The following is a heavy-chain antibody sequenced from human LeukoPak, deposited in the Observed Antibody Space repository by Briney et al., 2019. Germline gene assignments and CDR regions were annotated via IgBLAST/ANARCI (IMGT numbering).Heavy chain of an antibody. V-gene: IGHV1-8*03. CDR2: MDPKSGNT. J-gene: IGHJ4*02. CDR1: GYIFTNFD. Sequence: ASVTVSFKSSGYIFTNFDINWVRQATGQGREWMGWMDPKSGNTGYAQKFQGRVTFTRDTSISTAYMEVNSLRSEDTAVYYCARWTNYDSSGEFDFWGQGTLVTVSS. D-gene: IGHD3-22*01. CDR3: ARWTNYDSSGEFDF.